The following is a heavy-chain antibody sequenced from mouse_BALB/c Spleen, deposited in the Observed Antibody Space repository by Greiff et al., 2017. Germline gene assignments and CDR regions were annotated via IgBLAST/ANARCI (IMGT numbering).Heavy chain of an antibody. CDR1: GYSITSGYY. CDR3: ARAGWLRYFDY. Sequence: LQESGPGLVKPSQSLSLTCSVTGYSITSGYYWNWIRQFPGNKLEWMGYISYDGSNNYNPSLKNRISITRDTSKNQFFLKLNSVTTEDTATYYCARAGWLRYFDYWGQGTTLTVSS. D-gene: IGHD2-2*01. J-gene: IGHJ2*01. V-gene: IGHV3-6*02. CDR2: ISYDGSN.